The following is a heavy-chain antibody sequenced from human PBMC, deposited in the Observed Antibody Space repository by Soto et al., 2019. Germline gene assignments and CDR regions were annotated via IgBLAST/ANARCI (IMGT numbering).Heavy chain of an antibody. J-gene: IGHJ6*02. CDR3: ARIVGTTSGWGMDV. V-gene: IGHV3-21*01. Sequence: PWGSLRLSCAASGFTFITYSMNCFRHAPGKGLEWVSAIDSSSTYRYYADSVKGRFTISRDNGKNSLYLQMNSLRAEDTAVYYCARIVGTTSGWGMDVWGQGTTVTVSS. CDR2: IDSSSTYR. CDR1: GFTFITYS. D-gene: IGHD3-10*01.